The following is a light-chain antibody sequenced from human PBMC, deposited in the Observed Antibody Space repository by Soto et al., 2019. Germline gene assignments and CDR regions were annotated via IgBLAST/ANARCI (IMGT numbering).Light chain of an antibody. Sequence: QSALTQPASVSGSPGQSITISCTGTSSDVGGYKYVSWYQQHPGKAPKLMIYDVTNRPSGVSNRFSGSKSDNTASLTISGLQAEHEADHYSSSFTSSNTYVFGTGTKLTVL. CDR1: SSDVGGYKY. CDR3: SSFTSSNTYV. CDR2: DVT. V-gene: IGLV2-14*01. J-gene: IGLJ1*01.